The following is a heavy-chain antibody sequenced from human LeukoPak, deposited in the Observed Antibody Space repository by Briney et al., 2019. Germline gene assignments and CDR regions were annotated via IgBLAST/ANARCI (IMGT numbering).Heavy chain of an antibody. CDR2: ISSDGGST. CDR3: AKDRPHFDY. CDR1: GFTFRNYA. V-gene: IGHV3-23*01. J-gene: IGHJ4*02. Sequence: GGSLRLFCGASGFTFRNYAMSWVRQAPGKGLEWVSAISSDGGSTYYADSVKGRFTISRDNSKNTLYLQMNSLRAEDTAVYYCAKDRPHFDYWGQGNLVTVSS.